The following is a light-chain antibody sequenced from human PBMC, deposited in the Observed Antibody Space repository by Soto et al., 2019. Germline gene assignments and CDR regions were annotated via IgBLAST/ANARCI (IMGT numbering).Light chain of an antibody. CDR3: SSSTSSDTLL. J-gene: IGLJ2*01. V-gene: IGLV2-14*01. Sequence: QSALTQPASVSGSPGQSITISCTGTSSDVGGYNFVSWYQQHPGKVPKLMIYEVSNRPSGVSNRFSGSKSGNTASLTISGLQAEDEADYYCSSSTSSDTLLFGGGTKLIVL. CDR2: EVS. CDR1: SSDVGGYNF.